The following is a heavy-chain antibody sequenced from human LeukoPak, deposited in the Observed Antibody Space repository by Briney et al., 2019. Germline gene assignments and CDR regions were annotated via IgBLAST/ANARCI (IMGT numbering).Heavy chain of an antibody. J-gene: IGHJ4*02. CDR1: GFTFNSYA. D-gene: IGHD6-19*01. V-gene: IGHV3-23*01. Sequence: GGSLRLSCVASGFTFNSYAMSWVRQAPGKGLEWVSGISGSGDSTYYTDSVKGRFTMSRDNSKKTLYLQMNSLRAEDTAVYYCAKDRSSSGWYCSDYWGQGTLATVSS. CDR2: ISGSGDST. CDR3: AKDRSSSGWYCSDY.